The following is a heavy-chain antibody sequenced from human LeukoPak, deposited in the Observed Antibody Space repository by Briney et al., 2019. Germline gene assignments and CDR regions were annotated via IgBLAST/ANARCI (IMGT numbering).Heavy chain of an antibody. Sequence: GGSRRLSCAASGFTFSSYAMSWVRQAPGEGLEWVSAISGSGGSTYYADSVKGRFTISRDNSKNTLYLQMNSLGAEDTAVYYCAKGRSWDTIFPLDYWGQGTLVTVSS. CDR1: GFTFSSYA. V-gene: IGHV3-23*01. CDR3: AKGRSWDTIFPLDY. D-gene: IGHD3-9*01. J-gene: IGHJ4*02. CDR2: ISGSGGST.